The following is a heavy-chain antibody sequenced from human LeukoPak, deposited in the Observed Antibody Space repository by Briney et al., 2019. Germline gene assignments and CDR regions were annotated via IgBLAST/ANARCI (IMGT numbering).Heavy chain of an antibody. D-gene: IGHD2-2*01. CDR3: ARDPYLPSWAFYFDY. J-gene: IGHJ4*02. CDR1: GFTFSSYS. V-gene: IGHV3-30-3*01. CDR2: ISSDGFNK. Sequence: GGALRVSCAASGFTFSSYSMHWVRQAPGKGLEWVALISSDGFNKYYADSVKGRFTIPRDNSKNALYLQMNSLRPEDTAMYYCARDPYLPSWAFYFDYCGQGTLVTVSS.